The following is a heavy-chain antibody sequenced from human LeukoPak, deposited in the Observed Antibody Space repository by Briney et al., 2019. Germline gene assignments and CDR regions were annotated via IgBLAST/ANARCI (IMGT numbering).Heavy chain of an antibody. D-gene: IGHD5-24*01. V-gene: IGHV3-21*01. J-gene: IGHJ3*02. CDR2: ISSSSSYI. Sequence: GGSLRLSCAASGFTFGSYSMNWVRQAPGKGLEWVSSISSSSSYIYYADSVKGRFTISRDNAKNSLYLQMNSLRAEDTAEYYCARDPLGRDGYNSDIWGQGTMVTVSS. CDR1: GFTFGSYS. CDR3: ARDPLGRDGYNSDI.